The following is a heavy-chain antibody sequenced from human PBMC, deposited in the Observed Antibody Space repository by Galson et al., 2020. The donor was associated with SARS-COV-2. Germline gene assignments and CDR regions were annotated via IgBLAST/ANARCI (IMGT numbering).Heavy chain of an antibody. CDR2: IFPSDAK. V-gene: IGHV2-26*01. Sequence: ESDPTLEKHTEPLTLTCTVSGLSLNNTLMAVTWIRQPPGKALAWLAQIFPSDAKSYKTSLKTRLSISKDTSAGQVVLTLTNVDPADPATYYCARISVITAVADFWGQGTLVTVSS. D-gene: IGHD4-4*01. CDR1: GLSLNNTLMA. CDR3: ARISVITAVADF. J-gene: IGHJ4*02.